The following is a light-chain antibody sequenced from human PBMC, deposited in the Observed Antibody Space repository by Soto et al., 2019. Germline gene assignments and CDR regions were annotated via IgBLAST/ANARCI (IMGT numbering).Light chain of an antibody. CDR2: AAS. Sequence: DLQMTQSPSSLSASVGDRVTITCRASQSISNYLNWYQQKPGKAPKLLIYAASSLQSGVPSRFSGSGSETDFTLTISSLQPEDFATYSCQQSYTTLFTFGPGTNVDI. V-gene: IGKV1-39*01. CDR1: QSISNY. CDR3: QQSYTTLFT. J-gene: IGKJ3*01.